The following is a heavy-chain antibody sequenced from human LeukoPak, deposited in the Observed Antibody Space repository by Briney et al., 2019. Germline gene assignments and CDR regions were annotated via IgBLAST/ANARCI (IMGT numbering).Heavy chain of an antibody. J-gene: IGHJ6*03. CDR1: GGSISSGSYY. CDR2: IYTSGST. CDR3: ARGIGRYYYMDV. Sequence: SQTLSLTCTVSGGSISSGSYYWSWIRQPAGKGLEWIGRIYTSGSTNYNPSLKSRVTISVDTSKNQFSLKLSSVTAADTAVYYCARGIGRYYYMDVWGKGTTVTISS. V-gene: IGHV4-61*02. D-gene: IGHD2-15*01.